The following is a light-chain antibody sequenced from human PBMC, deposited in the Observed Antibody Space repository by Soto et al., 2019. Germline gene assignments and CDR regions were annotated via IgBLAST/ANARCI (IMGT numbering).Light chain of an antibody. V-gene: IGKV1-39*01. CDR3: QQSYNSAWT. J-gene: IGKJ1*01. Sequence: DIQMTQSPSSLSASVGDRVAITCRASQNIRNYLNWYQQRPGKAPKLLIYAASSLQRGVPSTFSGSGSGTEFTLTISSLQPEDFATYYCQQSYNSAWTFGQGTKVDIK. CDR1: QNIRNY. CDR2: AAS.